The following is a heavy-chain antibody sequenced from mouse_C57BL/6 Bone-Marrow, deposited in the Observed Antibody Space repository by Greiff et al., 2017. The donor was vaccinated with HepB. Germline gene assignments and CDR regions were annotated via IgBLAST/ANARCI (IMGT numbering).Heavy chain of an antibody. V-gene: IGHV1-19*01. Sequence: VQLQQSGPVLVKPGASVKMSCKASGYTFTDYYMNWVKQSHGKSLEWIGVINPYNGGTSYNQKFKGKATLTVDKSSSTAYMELNSLTSEDSAVYYCASPYYSNPYWYFDVWGTGTTVTVSS. CDR3: ASPYYSNPYWYFDV. J-gene: IGHJ1*03. CDR1: GYTFTDYY. D-gene: IGHD2-5*01. CDR2: INPYNGGT.